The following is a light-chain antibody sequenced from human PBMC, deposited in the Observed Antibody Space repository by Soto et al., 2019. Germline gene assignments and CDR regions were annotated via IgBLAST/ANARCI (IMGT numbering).Light chain of an antibody. Sequence: EIVLTQSPGTLSLSPGERATLSCRASQSVSSSYLAWYQQKPGQAPRLIIHGASSRATGIPDRFSGSGSGTDFTLTISRLEPEDFAVYYCQQFGSAPQTFGQGTKLEIK. CDR2: GAS. J-gene: IGKJ2*01. CDR1: QSVSSSY. V-gene: IGKV3-20*01. CDR3: QQFGSAPQT.